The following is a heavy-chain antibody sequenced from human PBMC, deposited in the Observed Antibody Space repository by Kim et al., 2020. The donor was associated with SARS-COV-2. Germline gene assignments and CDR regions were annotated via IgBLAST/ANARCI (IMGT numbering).Heavy chain of an antibody. J-gene: IGHJ4*02. V-gene: IGHV3-33*01. CDR1: GFTFSSYG. CDR2: IWYDGGNK. D-gene: IGHD5-12*01. Sequence: GGSLRLSCAASGFTFSSYGMHWVRQAPDKGLEWVAVIWYDGGNKYYADSVKGRFTISRDNSKNTLYLQMNSLRAEDTAVYYCARDKLEMATIDYWGQGTLVTVPS. CDR3: ARDKLEMATIDY.